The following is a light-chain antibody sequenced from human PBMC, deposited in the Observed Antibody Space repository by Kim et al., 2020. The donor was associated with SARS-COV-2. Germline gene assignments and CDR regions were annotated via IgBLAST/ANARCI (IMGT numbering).Light chain of an antibody. CDR3: SSYAGSDTIV. CDR2: EVN. V-gene: IGLV2-8*01. J-gene: IGLJ2*01. Sequence: QSALTQPPSASGSPGQSVTISCTGTSSDIGGYKFVSWYQQHPGKAPKLIIFEVNERPSGVPDRFSGSKSGNTASLTVSGLQPEDEAYYYCSSYAGSDTIVFGGGTQLTVL. CDR1: SSDIGGYKF.